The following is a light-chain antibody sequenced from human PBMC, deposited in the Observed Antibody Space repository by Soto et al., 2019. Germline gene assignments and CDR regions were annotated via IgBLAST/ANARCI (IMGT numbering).Light chain of an antibody. CDR3: QQYDNWPRT. V-gene: IGKV3-15*01. CDR1: QRVGIN. CDR2: GAS. Sequence: EIVMTQSPASLSVSPGETATLSCRASQRVGINLAWYQQKPGQAPRLPIYGASTRATGIPARFSGSGSGTDFTLTISSLQSEDFAFFYCQQYDNWPRTFGQGTKVDIK. J-gene: IGKJ1*01.